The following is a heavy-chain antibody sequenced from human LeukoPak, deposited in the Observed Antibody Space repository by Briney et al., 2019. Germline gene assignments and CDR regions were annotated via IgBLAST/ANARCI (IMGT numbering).Heavy chain of an antibody. CDR1: GFTFSDYY. J-gene: IGHJ4*02. CDR3: AKDLLQVVAATLDY. D-gene: IGHD2-15*01. CDR2: ISGSGGST. V-gene: IGHV3-23*01. Sequence: GGSLRLSCAASGFTFSDYYMSWIRQAPGEGLEWVSAISGSGGSTYYADSVKGRFTISRDNSKNTLYLQMNSLRAEDTAVYYCAKDLLQVVAATLDYWGQGTLVTVSS.